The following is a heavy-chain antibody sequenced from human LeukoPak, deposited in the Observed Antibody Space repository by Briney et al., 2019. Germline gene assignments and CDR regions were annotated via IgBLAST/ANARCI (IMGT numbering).Heavy chain of an antibody. CDR2: INSDGSST. CDR3: AKDSPRGDIVVVPAALLVPPAINWFDP. J-gene: IGHJ5*02. CDR1: GFTFSSYW. Sequence: GGSLRLSCAASGFTFSSYWMHWVRQAPGKGLVWVSRINSDGSSTSYADSVKGRFTISRDNAKNTLYLQMNSLRAEDTAVYYCAKDSPRGDIVVVPAALLVPPAINWFDPWGQGTLVTVSS. V-gene: IGHV3-74*01. D-gene: IGHD2-2*01.